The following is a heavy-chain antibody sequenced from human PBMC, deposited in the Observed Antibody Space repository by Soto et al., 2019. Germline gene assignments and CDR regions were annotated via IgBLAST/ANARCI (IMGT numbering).Heavy chain of an antibody. CDR1: GFTFSSDA. V-gene: IGHV3-23*01. Sequence: GGSLRLSCAASGFTFSSDAMSWVRQAPGKGLELVSAISGSGGSTYYADSVTGRITLSSENYKTTQYLQMHSLRAEATAVYSCAKDLGHIVVVVAAYYYYYYGMDVWGQGTTVTVSS. CDR2: ISGSGGST. D-gene: IGHD2-15*01. CDR3: AKDLGHIVVVVAAYYYYYYGMDV. J-gene: IGHJ6*02.